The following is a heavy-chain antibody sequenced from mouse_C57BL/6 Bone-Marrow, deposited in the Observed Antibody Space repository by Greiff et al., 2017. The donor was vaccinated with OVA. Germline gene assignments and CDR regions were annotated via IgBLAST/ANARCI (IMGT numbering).Heavy chain of an antibody. CDR1: GYTFTSYT. CDR2: INPSSGYT. D-gene: IGHD1-1*01. CDR3: ATITTVVPFGY. V-gene: IGHV1-4*01. J-gene: IGHJ2*01. Sequence: QVQLQQSGAELARPGASVKMSCKASGYTFTSYTMHWVKQRPGQGLEWIGYINPSSGYTKYNQKFKDKATLTADKSSSTAYMQLSSLTSEDSAVYYCATITTVVPFGYWGQGTTLTVSS.